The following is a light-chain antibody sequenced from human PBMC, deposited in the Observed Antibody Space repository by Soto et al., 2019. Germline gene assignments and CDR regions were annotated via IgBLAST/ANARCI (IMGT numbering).Light chain of an antibody. CDR2: DAS. CDR3: HQRSNRPEYT. Sequence: EIVLTQSPATLSLSPGERATLSCRAGQSVSSSLAWYQQKPGQAPRLLIYDASNRATGIPARFSGSGAGTDFTLTSSGLGPEDFAVYYCHQRSNRPEYTFGEGTKLEIK. V-gene: IGKV3-11*01. J-gene: IGKJ2*01. CDR1: QSVSSS.